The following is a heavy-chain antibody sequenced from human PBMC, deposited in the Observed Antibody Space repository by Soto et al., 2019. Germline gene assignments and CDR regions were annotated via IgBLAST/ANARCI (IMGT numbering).Heavy chain of an antibody. CDR2: ISYDGSNK. CDR3: ARDWFRRDGYNFNYYYGMDV. D-gene: IGHD5-12*01. J-gene: IGHJ6*02. V-gene: IGHV3-30-3*01. CDR1: GFTFSSYA. Sequence: ESGGGVAQPGRSLRLSCAASGFTFSSYAMHWVRQAPGKGLEWVAVISYDGSNKYYADSVKGRFTISRDNSKNTLYLQMNSLRAEDTAVYYCARDWFRRDGYNFNYYYGMDVWGQGTTVTVSS.